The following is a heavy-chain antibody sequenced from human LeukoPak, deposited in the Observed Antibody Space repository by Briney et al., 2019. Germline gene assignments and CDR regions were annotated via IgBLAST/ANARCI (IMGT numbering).Heavy chain of an antibody. CDR2: IWYDGSNK. CDR3: AGGSGGWLIDC. D-gene: IGHD6-19*01. CDR1: GFTFSSYG. Sequence: PGRSLRLSCAASGFTFSSYGMHWVRQAPGKGLEWVAVIWYDGSNKYYVDSVRGRFTISRDNAKNSLYLQMNSLRAEDTAVYYCAGGSGGWLIDCWGQGTLVTVSS. J-gene: IGHJ4*02. V-gene: IGHV3-33*01.